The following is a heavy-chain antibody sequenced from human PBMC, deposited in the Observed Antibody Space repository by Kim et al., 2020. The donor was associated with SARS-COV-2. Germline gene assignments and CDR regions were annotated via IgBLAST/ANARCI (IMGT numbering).Heavy chain of an antibody. CDR3: ARNAYYNGLDV. V-gene: IGHV3-7*04. J-gene: IGHJ6*02. Sequence: ENHYADSLKGRFTISRDNANNSMNLQMSSLRVEDTAVYYCARNAYYNGLDVWGQGTTVTVS. CDR2: EN.